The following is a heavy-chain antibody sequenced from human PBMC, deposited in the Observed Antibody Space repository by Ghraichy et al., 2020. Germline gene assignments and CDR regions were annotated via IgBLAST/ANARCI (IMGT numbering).Heavy chain of an antibody. V-gene: IGHV3-74*01. Sequence: GGSLRLPCAASGFTFSTYWMHWVRQAPGKGLVWVSCINNDGTSTSYADSVKGRFTISRDNAKNTLYLQINSLRAEDAAVYYCARDAYSYDIYYYYGMDVWGQGTTVTVSS. D-gene: IGHD5-18*01. CDR2: INNDGTST. CDR3: ARDAYSYDIYYYYGMDV. CDR1: GFTFSTYW. J-gene: IGHJ6*02.